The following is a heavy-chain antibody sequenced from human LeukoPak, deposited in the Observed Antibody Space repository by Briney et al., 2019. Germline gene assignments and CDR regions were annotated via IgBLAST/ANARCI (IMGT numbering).Heavy chain of an antibody. V-gene: IGHV4-31*03. Sequence: SQTLSLTCTVSGGSISSGVYYWSWIRQHPGKGLEWIGYIYYSGSTYYNPSLKSRVTISVDTSKNQFSLKLSSVTAADTAVYYCARDYYDSSGYYKVFDYWGQGTLVTVSS. J-gene: IGHJ4*02. CDR3: ARDYYDSSGYYKVFDY. CDR2: IYYSGST. D-gene: IGHD3-22*01. CDR1: GGSISSGVYY.